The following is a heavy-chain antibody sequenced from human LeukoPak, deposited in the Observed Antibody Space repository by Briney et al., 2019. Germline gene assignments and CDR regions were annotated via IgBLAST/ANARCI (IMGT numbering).Heavy chain of an antibody. CDR3: AKTVYVEPAATFDY. J-gene: IGHJ4*02. V-gene: IGHV3-23*01. Sequence: GGSLRLSCAASGFTFSSYAMSWVRQAPGKGLEWVSGISGSGGSTYYADSVKGRFTISRDNSKNTLYLQMNSLRAEDTAVYYCAKTVYVEPAATFDYWGQGTLVTVSS. D-gene: IGHD2-2*01. CDR1: GFTFSSYA. CDR2: ISGSGGST.